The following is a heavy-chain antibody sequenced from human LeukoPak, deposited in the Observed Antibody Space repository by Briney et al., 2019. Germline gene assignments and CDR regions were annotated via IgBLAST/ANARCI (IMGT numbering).Heavy chain of an antibody. Sequence: PSETLSLTCTVSGGSISSSRSYWGWIRQPPGKGLEWIGNFYYSGSNHYNPSLKSRVTIPVDTSKNQFSLKLSSVTAADTAVYYCARARSLGATTPRRGLTGTWFDPWGQGTLVTVSS. CDR3: ARARSLGATTPRRGLTGTWFDP. CDR2: FYYSGSN. V-gene: IGHV4-39*07. J-gene: IGHJ5*02. D-gene: IGHD1-26*01. CDR1: GGSISSSRSY.